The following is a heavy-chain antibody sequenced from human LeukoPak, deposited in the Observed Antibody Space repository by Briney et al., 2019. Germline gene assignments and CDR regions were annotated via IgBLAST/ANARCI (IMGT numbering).Heavy chain of an antibody. V-gene: IGHV4-39*07. J-gene: IGHJ4*02. CDR1: GGSISSSSYY. CDR2: IYYSGST. CDR3: ARDNWKQYYFDY. Sequence: SETLSLTCTVSGGSISSSSYYWGWIRQPPGKGLEWIGSIYYSGSTYYNPSLKSRVTISVDTSKNQFSLKLSSVTAADTAVYYCARDNWKQYYFDYWGQGTLVTVSS. D-gene: IGHD1-20*01.